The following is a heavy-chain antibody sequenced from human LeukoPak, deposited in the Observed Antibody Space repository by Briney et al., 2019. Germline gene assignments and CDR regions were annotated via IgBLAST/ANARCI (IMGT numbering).Heavy chain of an antibody. V-gene: IGHV1-18*01. J-gene: IGHJ4*02. CDR2: ISPYNGDR. Sequence: ASVKVSCKASGYTFTNYGITWVRQAPGQGLEWVGWISPYNGDRNFARKLQGRVTLTTDTSTSTAYMDLRGLRSDDTAVYYCARGGNTDFYDSSGSNGDYWGQGTLVTVSS. D-gene: IGHD3-22*01. CDR1: GYTFTNYG. CDR3: ARGGNTDFYDSSGSNGDY.